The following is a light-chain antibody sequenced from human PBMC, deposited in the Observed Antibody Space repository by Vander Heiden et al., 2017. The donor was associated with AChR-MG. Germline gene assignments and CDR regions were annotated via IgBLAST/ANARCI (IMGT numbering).Light chain of an antibody. CDR3: QQSHSNPVT. V-gene: IGKV1-39*01. J-gene: IGKJ5*01. CDR2: SAG. Sequence: DIQITQSPSSLSASVGDRIIITCRASQRIGNKLNWYQQRPGRAPRLLIYSAGGLQRGVPSRFSGSGSATEFTLTISSLQPEDFATYYCQQSHSNPVTFGQGTRLEIK. CDR1: QRIGNK.